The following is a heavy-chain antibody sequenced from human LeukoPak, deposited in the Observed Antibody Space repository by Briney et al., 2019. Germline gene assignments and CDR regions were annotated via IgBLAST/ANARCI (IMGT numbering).Heavy chain of an antibody. V-gene: IGHV4-4*07. Sequence: SETLSLTCAVSGDSISTNCWTWIRQPAGKGLEWIGRVCTSGITNYNPSLESGITMSLDTSKRQFSLRLTSVTAAGTAVYDCARGRRSVAAAGRKNWFDPGGQGPVVTVS. CDR2: VCTSGIT. D-gene: IGHD6-13*01. J-gene: IGHJ5*02. CDR3: ARGRRSVAAAGRKNWFDP. CDR1: GDSISTNC.